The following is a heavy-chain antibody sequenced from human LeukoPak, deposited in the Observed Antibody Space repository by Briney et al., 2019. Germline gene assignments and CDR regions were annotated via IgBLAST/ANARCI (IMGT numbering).Heavy chain of an antibody. Sequence: GGSLRLSCAPSRFTFTSDSTNWVPQAPGEGLEWVSYITSSVSTLYYADSVKGRFTMSRDNAKNSLYLQMNSLSVEDTAVYYCATEPLQYYYDSSGYYRDYWGQGTLVTVS. J-gene: IGHJ4*02. CDR2: ITSSVSTL. CDR3: ATEPLQYYYDSSGYYRDY. V-gene: IGHV3-48*04. CDR1: RFTFTSDS. D-gene: IGHD3-22*01.